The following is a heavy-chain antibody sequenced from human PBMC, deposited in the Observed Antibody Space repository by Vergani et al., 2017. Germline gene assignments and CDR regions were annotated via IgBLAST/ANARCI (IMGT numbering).Heavy chain of an antibody. CDR3: ARDSGSGWGVDY. Sequence: EVQLVESGGGLVKPGGSLRLSCAASGFTFSNAWMSWVRQAPGKGLEWVGRIKSKTDGGTTDYAAPVKGRFTISRDNSKNTLYLQMNSLRAEDTAVYYCARDSGSGWGVDYWGQGTLVTVSS. D-gene: IGHD6-19*01. J-gene: IGHJ4*02. CDR2: IKSKTDGGTT. V-gene: IGHV3-15*01. CDR1: GFTFSNAW.